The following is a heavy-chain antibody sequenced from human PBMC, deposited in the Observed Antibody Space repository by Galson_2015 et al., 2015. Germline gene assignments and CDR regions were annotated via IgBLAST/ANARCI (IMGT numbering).Heavy chain of an antibody. CDR3: AKERSWEYYYGPGDY. J-gene: IGHJ4*02. CDR2: ISGSGGTT. Sequence: SLRLSCAASGFTFSSYAMGWVRQAPGKGLEWVSGISGSGGTTYYADSVKGRFTISRDNSKNTLYLQMNSLRGEDTAVYYCAKERSWEYYYGPGDYWGQGTLVIVSS. CDR1: GFTFSSYA. D-gene: IGHD3-10*01. V-gene: IGHV3-23*01.